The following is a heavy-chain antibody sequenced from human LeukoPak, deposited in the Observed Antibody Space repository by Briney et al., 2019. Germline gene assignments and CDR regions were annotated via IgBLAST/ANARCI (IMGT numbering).Heavy chain of an antibody. J-gene: IGHJ3*02. CDR1: GFTFSSYG. CDR3: AKDRDIVGAYDTFDI. CDR2: ISGSGGST. V-gene: IGHV3-23*01. D-gene: IGHD1-26*01. Sequence: PGGSLSLSCAASGFTFSSYGMSWVRQAPGKGLEWLSVISGSGGSTYYGDSVKGRFTISRDNSKNTLYLQMNSLRAEDTAVYYCAKDRDIVGAYDTFDIWGQGTMVTVSS.